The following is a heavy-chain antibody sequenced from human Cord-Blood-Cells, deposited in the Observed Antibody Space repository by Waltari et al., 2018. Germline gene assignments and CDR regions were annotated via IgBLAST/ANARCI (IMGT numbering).Heavy chain of an antibody. CDR2: INHSGST. J-gene: IGHJ4*02. V-gene: IGHV4-34*01. D-gene: IGHD2-2*01. CDR3: VIVVPAGYFDY. CDR1: GGSFSGYY. Sequence: QVQLQQWGAGLLKPSETLSLTCAVYGGSFSGYYWSWIRQPPGKGLEWIGEINHSGSTNYNPSRKSRVTISVDTSKNQFSLKLSSVTAADTAVYYCVIVVPAGYFDYWGQGTLVTVSS.